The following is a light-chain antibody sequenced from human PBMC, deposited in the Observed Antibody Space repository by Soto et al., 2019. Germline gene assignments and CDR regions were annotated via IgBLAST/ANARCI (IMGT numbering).Light chain of an antibody. J-gene: IGKJ5*01. V-gene: IGKV1-9*01. CDR2: SAS. CDR1: QGISSY. Sequence: IQLTQSPSSLSASVGDRVTITCRASQGISSYFAWYQQKPGKAPKLLIYSASTLQSGVPSKFSGSGSGTDFTLTINTLQPEDFATYYCQQYNSFPITFGQGTRLEIK. CDR3: QQYNSFPIT.